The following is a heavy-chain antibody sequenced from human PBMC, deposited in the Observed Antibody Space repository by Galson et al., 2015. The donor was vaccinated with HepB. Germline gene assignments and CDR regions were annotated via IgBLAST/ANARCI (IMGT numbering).Heavy chain of an antibody. CDR3: ARHSRATFGEPNWFDP. Sequence: SLRLSCAASGFTFSSYNMNWVRQAPGKGLEWISYISATGTTIDYADSVKGRFTISRANAKNSLYLQMSSLRAEDTAVYYCARHSRATFGEPNWFDPWGQGTLVIVSS. D-gene: IGHD3-3*01. CDR1: GFTFSSYN. CDR2: ISATGTTI. J-gene: IGHJ5*02. V-gene: IGHV3-48*01.